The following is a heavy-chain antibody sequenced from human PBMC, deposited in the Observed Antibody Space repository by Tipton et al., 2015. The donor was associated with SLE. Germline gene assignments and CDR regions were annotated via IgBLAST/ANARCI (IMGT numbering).Heavy chain of an antibody. J-gene: IGHJ4*02. CDR3: ARTSYGSGSYQH. D-gene: IGHD3-10*01. V-gene: IGHV4-34*01. Sequence: TLSLTCAVYGGSFSGYYWSWIRQPPGKGLEWIGEINHSGSTNYNPSLKSRVTISVDTSKNQLSLKLSSVTAADTAAYYCARTSYGSGSYQHWGQGTLVIVSS. CDR2: INHSGST. CDR1: GGSFSGYY.